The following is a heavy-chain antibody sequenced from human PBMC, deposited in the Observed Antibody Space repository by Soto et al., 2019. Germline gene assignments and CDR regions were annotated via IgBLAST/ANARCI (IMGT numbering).Heavy chain of an antibody. CDR2: ISAYSGNT. V-gene: IGHV1-18*01. J-gene: IGHJ3*02. CDR3: ASGGSYYYDSSGSAFDI. Sequence: ASVKVSCKASGYTFTSYGISWVRQAPGQGLEWMGWISAYSGNTNYAQKLQGRVTMTTDTSTSTAYMELRSLRSDDTAVYYCASGGSYYYDSSGSAFDIWGQGTMVTVS. CDR1: GYTFTSYG. D-gene: IGHD3-22*01.